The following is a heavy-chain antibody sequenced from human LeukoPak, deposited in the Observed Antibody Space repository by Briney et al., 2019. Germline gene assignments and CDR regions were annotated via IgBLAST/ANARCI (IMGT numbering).Heavy chain of an antibody. J-gene: IGHJ4*02. D-gene: IGHD2-15*01. V-gene: IGHV3-23*01. Sequence: PGGSLRLSCAASGFTFSTYAMTWVRQAPGKGLESVSLISATGSTTYYAESVRGRFTISRDNSKNTLYLQMNTLRVEDTAVYYCAKSGLNRFDYWGQGTLVSVSS. CDR3: AKSGLNRFDY. CDR1: GFTFSTYA. CDR2: ISATGSTT.